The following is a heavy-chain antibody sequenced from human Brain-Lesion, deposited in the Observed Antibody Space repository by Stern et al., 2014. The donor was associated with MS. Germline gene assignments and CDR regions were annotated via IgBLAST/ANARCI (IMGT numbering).Heavy chain of an antibody. CDR1: GGSISSGGYY. CDR2: IFNSGST. CDR3: ARGRVVPGFQYYATDV. Sequence: QVQLQESGPGLVKPSQTLSLSCTVSGGSISSGGYYWSWIRQPAGKGLEWIGRIFNSGSTSHKPSPKSRVTISIDTSKNQFSLRLNSRTAADTAVYYCARGRVVPGFQYYATDVWGQGTTVIVSS. D-gene: IGHD2-2*01. V-gene: IGHV4-61*02. J-gene: IGHJ6*02.